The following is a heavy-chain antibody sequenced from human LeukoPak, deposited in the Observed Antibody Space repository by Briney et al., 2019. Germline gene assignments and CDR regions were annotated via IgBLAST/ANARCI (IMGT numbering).Heavy chain of an antibody. Sequence: SETLSLTCTVSGVSISYTVYYWGWIRQAPCKGLEWIGTSFDGGNSYYNPSLKSRVTMSVDGSKNQFSLTLASVTAADTAVYYCATTSGYRNYYYYYIDVWGKGTTVTVSS. CDR3: ATTSGYRNYYYYYIDV. D-gene: IGHD3-22*01. CDR1: GVSISYTVYY. J-gene: IGHJ6*03. V-gene: IGHV4-39*01. CDR2: SFDGGNS.